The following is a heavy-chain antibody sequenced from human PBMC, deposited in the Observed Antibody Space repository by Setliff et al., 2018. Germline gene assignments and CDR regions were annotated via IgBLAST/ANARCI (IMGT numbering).Heavy chain of an antibody. V-gene: IGHV1-2*02. CDR2: INPNSAGT. CDR3: AGVDVLTASPF. Sequence: ASVKVSCKTSAYSFTDYYIQWVRQAPGQGLEWMGWINPNSAGTNYAQKFQGRVTMAWDASITTAYLDLSRLTSDDTASYYCAGVDVLTASPFWGLGTRVTVS. CDR1: AYSFTDYY. D-gene: IGHD3-9*01. J-gene: IGHJ4*02.